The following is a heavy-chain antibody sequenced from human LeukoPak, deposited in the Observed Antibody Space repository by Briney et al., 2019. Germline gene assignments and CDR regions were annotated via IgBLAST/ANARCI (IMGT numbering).Heavy chain of an antibody. Sequence: SETLSLTCTVSGGSISSSSYYWGWIRQPPGKGLEWIGCIYYSGSTYYNPSLKSRVTISVDTSKNQFSLKLSSVTAADTAVYYCARHPLVITFGGVIVIGYFDYWGQGTLVTVFS. CDR1: GGSISSSSYY. V-gene: IGHV4-39*01. J-gene: IGHJ4*02. D-gene: IGHD3-16*02. CDR3: ARHPLVITFGGVIVIGYFDY. CDR2: IYYSGST.